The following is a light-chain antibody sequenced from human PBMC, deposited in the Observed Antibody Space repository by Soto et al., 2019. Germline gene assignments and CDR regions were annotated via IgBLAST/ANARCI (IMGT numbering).Light chain of an antibody. J-gene: IGLJ1*01. CDR3: GSWDSSLTYV. V-gene: IGLV1-51*01. Sequence: QSVLTQPPSVSAVPGQKVTISCSGSSSNIGNNFVTWYQQLPGTAPKLLIYDNNKRPSGIPDRFSGSQSGTSATLGITGLQTGDEAVYYCGSWDSSLTYVFGTGTKVTVL. CDR2: DNN. CDR1: SSNIGNNF.